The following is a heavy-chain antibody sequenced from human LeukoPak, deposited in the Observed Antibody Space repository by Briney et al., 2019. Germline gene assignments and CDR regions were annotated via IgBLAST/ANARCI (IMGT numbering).Heavy chain of an antibody. J-gene: IGHJ4*02. Sequence: SETLPLTCAVYGGSFSGYYWSWIRQPPGKGLEWIGEINHSGSTNYNPSLKSRVTISVDTSKNQFSLKLSSVTAADTAVYYCAIRSSWSLFDYWGQGTLVTVSS. CDR3: AIRSSWSLFDY. CDR2: INHSGST. D-gene: IGHD6-13*01. V-gene: IGHV4-34*01. CDR1: GGSFSGYY.